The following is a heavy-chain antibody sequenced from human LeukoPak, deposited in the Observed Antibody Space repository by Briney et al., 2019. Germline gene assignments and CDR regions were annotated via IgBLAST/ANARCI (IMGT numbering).Heavy chain of an antibody. CDR2: ISSSSSYI. V-gene: IGHV3-21*01. D-gene: IGHD5-18*01. Sequence: GGSLRLSCAASGFTFSSYSMNWVRQAPGKGLEWVSSISSSSSYIYYADSVKGRFTISRDNAKNSLHLQMNSLRAEDTAVYYCARVADTAMVYGMDVWGQGTTVTVSS. J-gene: IGHJ6*02. CDR3: ARVADTAMVYGMDV. CDR1: GFTFSSYS.